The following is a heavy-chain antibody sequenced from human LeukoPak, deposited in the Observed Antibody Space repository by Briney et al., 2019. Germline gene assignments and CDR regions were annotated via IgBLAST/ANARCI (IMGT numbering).Heavy chain of an antibody. CDR2: IRYNGNNQ. CDR1: GFTFSSYW. D-gene: IGHD3-10*01. V-gene: IGHV3-30*02. CDR3: AKDSAFYYIDV. J-gene: IGHJ6*03. Sequence: GGSLSLSCAASGFTFSSYWMSWVRQAPGKGLEWVAFIRYNGNNQYYADSVKGRFTISRDNSKNTLYLQMNSLKGDDTAVYYCAKDSAFYYIDVWGKGTTVIISS.